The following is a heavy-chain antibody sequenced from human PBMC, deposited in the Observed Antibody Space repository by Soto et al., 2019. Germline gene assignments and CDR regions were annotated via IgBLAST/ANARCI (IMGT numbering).Heavy chain of an antibody. CDR3: ARAGITTEKYYDILTGYYWYNWFDP. J-gene: IGHJ5*02. CDR2: ISYDGSNK. V-gene: IGHV3-30-3*01. CDR1: GFTFSSYA. D-gene: IGHD3-9*01. Sequence: LRLSCAASGFTFSSYAMHWVRQAPGKGLEWVAVISYDGSNKYYADSVKGRFTISRDNSKNTLYLQMNSLRAEDTAVYYCARAGITTEKYYDILTGYYWYNWFDPWGQGTLVTVSS.